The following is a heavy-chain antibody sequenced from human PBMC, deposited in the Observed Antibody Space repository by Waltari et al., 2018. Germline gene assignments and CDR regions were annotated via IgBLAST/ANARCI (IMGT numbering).Heavy chain of an antibody. CDR2: ISSSGSTI. Sequence: EVQLVESGGGLVQPGGSLRLSCAASGFTFSSYEMNWVRQAPGTGLEWVSYISSSGSTIYYADSVKGRFTISRDNAKNSLYLQMNSLRAEDTAVYYCARADNYYDSSGYYQSAFDIWGQGTMVTVSS. J-gene: IGHJ3*02. D-gene: IGHD3-22*01. CDR3: ARADNYYDSSGYYQSAFDI. V-gene: IGHV3-48*03. CDR1: GFTFSSYE.